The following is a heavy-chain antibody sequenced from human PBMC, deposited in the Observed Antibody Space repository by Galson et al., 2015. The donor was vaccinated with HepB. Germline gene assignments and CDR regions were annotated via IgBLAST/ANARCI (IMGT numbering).Heavy chain of an antibody. Sequence: SGYTFTSYAMHWVRQAPGQRLEWMGWINAGNGNTKYSQKFQGRVTITRDTSASTAYMELSSLRSEDTAVYYCARDRLYDSSGYYFDYWGQGTLVTVSS. CDR3: ARDRLYDSSGYYFDY. V-gene: IGHV1-3*01. CDR1: GYTFTSYA. CDR2: INAGNGNT. D-gene: IGHD3-22*01. J-gene: IGHJ4*02.